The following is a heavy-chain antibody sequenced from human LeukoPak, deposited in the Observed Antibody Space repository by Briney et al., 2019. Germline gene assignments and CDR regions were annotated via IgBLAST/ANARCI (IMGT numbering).Heavy chain of an antibody. CDR1: GFTFSSYV. V-gene: IGHV3-33*06. D-gene: IGHD1-26*01. CDR2: IWYDGSNK. J-gene: IGHJ4*02. Sequence: PGGSLRLSCAASGFTFSSYVMHWVRQAPGKGLEWVAVIWYDGSNKYYADSVKGRFTISRDNSKNTLYLQMNSLRAEDTAVYYCAKDGKQGYVGSYCSYWRERTLVTVSS. CDR3: AKDGKQGYVGSYCSY.